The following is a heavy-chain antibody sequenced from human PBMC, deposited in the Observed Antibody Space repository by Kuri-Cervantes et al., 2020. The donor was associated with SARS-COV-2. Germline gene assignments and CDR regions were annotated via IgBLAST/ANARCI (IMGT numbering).Heavy chain of an antibody. CDR3: ARLPSYYYYGMDV. J-gene: IGHJ6*02. CDR2: IYYSGST. V-gene: IGHV4-39*01. Sequence: GSLRLSCTVSGGSISSSSYYWGWIRQPPGKGLEWIGSIYYSGSTYYSPSLKSRVTISVDTSKNQFSLKLSSVTAADTAVYYCARLPSYYYYGMDVWGQGTTVTVSS. CDR1: GGSISSSSYY.